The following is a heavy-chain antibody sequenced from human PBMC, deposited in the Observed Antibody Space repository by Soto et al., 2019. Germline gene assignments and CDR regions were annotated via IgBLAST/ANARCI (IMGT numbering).Heavy chain of an antibody. J-gene: IGHJ6*02. V-gene: IGHV4-34*01. CDR3: ARVPDV. Sequence: SETLSLTCAVHGGSFSGYYWTWIRQPPGTGLEWIGYIYHSGSTYYNPSLKSRVTISVDRSKNQFSLKLNSVTAADTAVYYCARVPDVWGQGTTVTVSS. CDR2: IYHSGST. CDR1: GGSFSGYY.